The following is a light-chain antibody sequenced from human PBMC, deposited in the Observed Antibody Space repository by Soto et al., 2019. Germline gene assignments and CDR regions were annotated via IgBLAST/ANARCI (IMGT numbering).Light chain of an antibody. CDR3: QQIYSTPFT. CDR2: AAS. Sequence: DMQLTQSPSSLSASVGDSVTITCRASQSINTYLNWYQQKPGKAPNLLIYAASSLQSGVPSRFSGSGSGTDFTLTISSLQPEDFATYYCQQIYSTPFTFGPGTKVDIK. CDR1: QSINTY. J-gene: IGKJ3*01. V-gene: IGKV1-39*01.